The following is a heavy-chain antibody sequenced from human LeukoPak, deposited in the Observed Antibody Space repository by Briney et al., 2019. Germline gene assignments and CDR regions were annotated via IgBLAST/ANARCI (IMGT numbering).Heavy chain of an antibody. V-gene: IGHV4-31*03. Sequence: SETLSLTCTVSGGSISSGGYYWSWIRQHPGKGLEWIGDIYYSGSTYYNPSLKSRVTISVDTSKNQFSLKLSSVTAADTAVYYCARVAFGGVIAALFDYWGQGTLVTVSS. CDR2: IYYSGST. CDR3: ARVAFGGVIAALFDY. J-gene: IGHJ4*02. CDR1: GGSISSGGYY. D-gene: IGHD3-16*02.